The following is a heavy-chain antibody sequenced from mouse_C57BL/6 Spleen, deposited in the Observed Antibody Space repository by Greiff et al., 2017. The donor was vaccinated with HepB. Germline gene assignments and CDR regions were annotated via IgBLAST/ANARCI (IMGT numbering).Heavy chain of an antibody. J-gene: IGHJ4*01. D-gene: IGHD4-1*01. CDR2: IYPGSGST. V-gene: IGHV1-55*01. Sequence: QVQLQQPGAELVKPGASVKMSCKASGYTFTSYWITWVKQRPGQGLAWIGDIYPGSGSTNYNEKFKSKATLTVDTSSSTAYMQLSSLTSEDSAVYYCARRGVGRYYAMDYWGQGTSVTVSS. CDR1: GYTFTSYW. CDR3: ARRGVGRYYAMDY.